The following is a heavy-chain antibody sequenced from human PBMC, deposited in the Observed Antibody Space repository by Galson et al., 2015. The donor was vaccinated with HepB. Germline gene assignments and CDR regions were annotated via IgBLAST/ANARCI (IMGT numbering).Heavy chain of an antibody. CDR3: ARDSRYQRQMDDYYYYMDV. CDR1: GFTFSDYY. CDR2: ISSSGSTI. J-gene: IGHJ6*03. D-gene: IGHD2-2*01. V-gene: IGHV3-11*01. Sequence: SLRLSCAASGFTFSDYYMSWIRQAPGKGLEWVSYISSSGSTIYYADSVKGRFTISRDNAKNSLYLQMNSLRAEDTAVYYCARDSRYQRQMDDYYYYMDVWGKGTTVTVSS.